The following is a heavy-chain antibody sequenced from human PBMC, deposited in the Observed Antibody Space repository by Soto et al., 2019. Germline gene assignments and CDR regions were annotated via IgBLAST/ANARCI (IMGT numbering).Heavy chain of an antibody. CDR3: AKGGRQWLVTSDFNY. J-gene: IGHJ4*02. Sequence: VQLVESGGGVVQPGRSLRLSCAASGFTFSDYAMHWVRQAPGKGLEWVAVVSHDGRNTHYADSVKGRFTISRDSSKNTVSLEMTSLGAEDPGVYYCAKGGRQWLVTSDFNYWGQGALVTVSS. CDR2: VSHDGRNT. D-gene: IGHD6-19*01. CDR1: GFTFSDYA. V-gene: IGHV3-30*18.